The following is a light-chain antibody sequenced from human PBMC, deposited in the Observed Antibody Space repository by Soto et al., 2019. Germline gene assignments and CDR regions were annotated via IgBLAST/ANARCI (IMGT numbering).Light chain of an antibody. V-gene: IGLV2-14*01. J-gene: IGLJ1*01. CDR3: SSYTSSSSPYV. CDR2: DVS. Sequence: QSVLAQPASVSRSPGQSITISCTGTSSDIGGYNYVSWYLQHPGKAPKLMIYDVSDRPSGVSDRFSGSKSGNTASLTISGLQAEDEADYYCSSYTSSSSPYVFGTGTKVTVL. CDR1: SSDIGGYNY.